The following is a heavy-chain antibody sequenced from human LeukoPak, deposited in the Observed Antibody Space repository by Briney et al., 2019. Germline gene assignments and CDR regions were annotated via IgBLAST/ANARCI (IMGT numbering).Heavy chain of an antibody. Sequence: SETLSLTCTVSGGSISTYSWSWMRQPAGKGLEWIGRIDPRESPNYNPSLKSRVIMSVDKSKNQFFLKLRSVTAADTAVYYCAREWHHVFDYWGEGNLVTVSS. CDR1: GGSISTYS. V-gene: IGHV4-4*07. J-gene: IGHJ4*02. CDR3: AREWHHVFDY. D-gene: IGHD5-12*01. CDR2: IDPRESP.